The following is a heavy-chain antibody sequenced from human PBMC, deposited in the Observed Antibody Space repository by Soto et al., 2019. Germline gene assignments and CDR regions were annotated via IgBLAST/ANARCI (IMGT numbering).Heavy chain of an antibody. Sequence: EAQLVESGGGLVQPGGSLRLSCAASGFTFSNYEMHWVRQAPGKGLDYVSGISNNGAHTDYAKSVKGRFTISRDNSENTLYLQMGSLRAEDMALYYCARRGYGSRWPNVFMDVWCNGTTVTVSS. D-gene: IGHD6-13*01. CDR3: ARRGYGSRWPNVFMDV. J-gene: IGHJ6*03. V-gene: IGHV3-64*01. CDR2: ISNNGAHT. CDR1: GFTFSNYE.